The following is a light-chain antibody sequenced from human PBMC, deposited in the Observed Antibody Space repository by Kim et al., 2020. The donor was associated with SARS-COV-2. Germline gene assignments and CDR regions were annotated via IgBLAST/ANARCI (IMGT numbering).Light chain of an antibody. CDR1: RSVRTY. V-gene: IGKV3-11*01. CDR2: DAS. CDR3: QQRTNWPLT. Sequence: SLSPGERATPSCRASRSVRTYLAWYQQKPGQAPRLLISDASNRATGIPARFSGSGSETDFTLTISSLEPEDFAVYYCQQRTNWPLTFGGGTKLEI. J-gene: IGKJ4*01.